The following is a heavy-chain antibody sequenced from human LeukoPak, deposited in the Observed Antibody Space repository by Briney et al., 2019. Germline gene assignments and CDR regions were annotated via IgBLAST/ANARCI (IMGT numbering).Heavy chain of an antibody. D-gene: IGHD3-3*01. CDR2: IYSSGST. CDR3: ARDHRLYYDFWSGYYTVGAFDI. V-gene: IGHV4-4*07. Sequence: SETLSLTCTVSGDSISGYYWSWIRQPAGKELEWIGRIYSSGSTNYYPSLKGRATMSVDTSKKQFSLKLKSVTAADTAVYYCARDHRLYYDFWSGYYTVGAFDIWGQGTMVTVSS. J-gene: IGHJ3*02. CDR1: GDSISGYY.